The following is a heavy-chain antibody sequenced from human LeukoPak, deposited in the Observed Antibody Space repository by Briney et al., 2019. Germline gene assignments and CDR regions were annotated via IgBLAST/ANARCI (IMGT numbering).Heavy chain of an antibody. CDR3: ATGMITFGGVIVLPDAFDI. CDR2: ISYDGSNK. V-gene: IGHV3-30-3*01. Sequence: GGSQRLSCAASGFTFSSYAMHWVRQAPGKGLEWVAVISYDGSNKYYADSVKGRFTISRDNSKNTLYLQMNSLRAEDTAVYYCATGMITFGGVIVLPDAFDIWGQGTMVTVSS. D-gene: IGHD3-16*02. J-gene: IGHJ3*02. CDR1: GFTFSSYA.